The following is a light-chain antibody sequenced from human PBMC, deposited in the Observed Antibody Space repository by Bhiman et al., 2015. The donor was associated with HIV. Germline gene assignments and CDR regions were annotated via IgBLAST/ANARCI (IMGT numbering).Light chain of an antibody. V-gene: IGLV2-11*01. CDR3: SSYTTSSTYV. J-gene: IGLJ1*01. Sequence: QSALTQPRSVSGSPGQSVTISCTGTSSDVGDYNYVSWYQQYPGKAPKLMIYDVSNRPSGVPNRFSGSKSDNTASLTISGLQAEDEADYYCSSYTTSSTYVFGTGTKVTVL. CDR2: DVS. CDR1: SSDVGDYNY.